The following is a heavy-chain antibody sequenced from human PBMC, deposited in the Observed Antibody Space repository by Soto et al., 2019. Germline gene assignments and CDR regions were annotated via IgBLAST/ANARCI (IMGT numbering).Heavy chain of an antibody. CDR1: GASISSKGYY. CDR2: SDYSGTT. D-gene: IGHD6-19*01. Sequence: QVQLQESGPGLVKPSETLSLTCTVSGASISSKGYYWSWIRQHPGMGLEWIGYSDYSGTTDYNPSVKSRVTLSLDTSKNQFSLKLNTVTAADSAVYYCARARSSSWFLATWFDPWGQGTLVTVSA. CDR3: ARARSSSWFLATWFDP. V-gene: IGHV4-31*03. J-gene: IGHJ5*02.